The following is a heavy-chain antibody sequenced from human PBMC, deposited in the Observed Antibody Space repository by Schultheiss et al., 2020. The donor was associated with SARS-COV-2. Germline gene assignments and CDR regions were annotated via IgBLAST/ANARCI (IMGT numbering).Heavy chain of an antibody. Sequence: SETLSLTCTVSGYSISSGYYWGWIRQSPGKGLEWIGSIYTSGSTNYNPSLKSRVTISVDTSKNQVSLRLSSVTAADTAVYYCARDRYDFWSGYVSYWYFDLWGRGTLVTVSS. V-gene: IGHV4-38-2*02. CDR1: GYSISSGYY. CDR2: IYTSGST. J-gene: IGHJ2*01. D-gene: IGHD3-3*01. CDR3: ARDRYDFWSGYVSYWYFDL.